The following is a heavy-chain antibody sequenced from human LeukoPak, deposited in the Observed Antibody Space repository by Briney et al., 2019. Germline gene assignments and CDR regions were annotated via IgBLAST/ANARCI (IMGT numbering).Heavy chain of an antibody. Sequence: SETLTLTCTVSGGSISSYYWSWIRQPAGKGLEWIGRIYTSGSTNYNPSLKTRVTMSVDTSKNQFSLKLSSVTAADTAVYYCARGRGITMIRVDYFDYWGQGPRLTFSS. CDR2: IYTSGST. CDR3: ARGRGITMIRVDYFDY. J-gene: IGHJ4*02. V-gene: IGHV4-4*07. D-gene: IGHD3-22*01. CDR1: GGSISSYY.